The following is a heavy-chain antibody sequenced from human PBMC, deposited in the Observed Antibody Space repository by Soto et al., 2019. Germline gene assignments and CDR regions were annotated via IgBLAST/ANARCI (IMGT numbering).Heavy chain of an antibody. J-gene: IGHJ6*02. CDR1: GYTFTSYG. CDR2: ISAYNGNT. CDR3: ARDIVVVPAAIRGVYYYYYGMDV. Sequence: ASVKVSCKASGYTFTSYGISWVRQAPGQGLEWMGWISAYNGNTNYAQKLQGRVTMTTDTSTSTAYMELRSLRSDGTAVYYCARDIVVVPAAIRGVYYYYYGMDVWGQGTTVTVSS. D-gene: IGHD2-2*02. V-gene: IGHV1-18*04.